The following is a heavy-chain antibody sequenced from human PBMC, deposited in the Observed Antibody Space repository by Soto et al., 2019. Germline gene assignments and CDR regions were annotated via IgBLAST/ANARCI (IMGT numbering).Heavy chain of an antibody. J-gene: IGHJ4*02. Sequence: EVQLLESGGGLVQHGGSLRLSCAASGFTFSTYAMNWVRQAPGKGLEWVSVISGRGGDTYYADSVKGRFTISRDNSKNTLYVQMNSLRVEDTAVYYCVKDREVATTRTVHFDYWGQGTLVTVSS. CDR1: GFTFSTYA. V-gene: IGHV3-23*01. D-gene: IGHD5-12*01. CDR2: ISGRGGDT. CDR3: VKDREVATTRTVHFDY.